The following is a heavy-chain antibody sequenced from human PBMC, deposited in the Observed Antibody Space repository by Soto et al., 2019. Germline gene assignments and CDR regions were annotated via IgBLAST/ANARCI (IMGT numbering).Heavy chain of an antibody. J-gene: IGHJ3*02. V-gene: IGHV4-34*01. CDR1: GGSCGGYD. Sequence: ALETLSLSYAVEGGSCGGYDWSWIRQPPGKGLEWIGEINHSGSTNYNPSLKSRVTISVDTPKNQFSLKLSSVTAADTAVYYCASLVDDFWSGYSPFPFDIWGQGTMVTVS. D-gene: IGHD3-3*01. CDR3: ASLVDDFWSGYSPFPFDI. CDR2: INHSGST.